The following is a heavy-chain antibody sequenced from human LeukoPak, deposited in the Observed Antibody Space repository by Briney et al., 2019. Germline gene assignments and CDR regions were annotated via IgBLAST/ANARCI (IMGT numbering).Heavy chain of an antibody. CDR2: IRSKAYGGTT. CDR3: TRGDWLDY. Sequence: GGSLRLPCTASGFTFGDYAMSWVRQAPGKGLEWVGFIRSKAYGGTTEYAASVKGRFTISRDDSKSIAYLQMNSLKTEDTAVYYCTRGDWLDYWGQGTLVTVSS. CDR1: GFTFGDYA. J-gene: IGHJ4*02. D-gene: IGHD3/OR15-3a*01. V-gene: IGHV3-49*04.